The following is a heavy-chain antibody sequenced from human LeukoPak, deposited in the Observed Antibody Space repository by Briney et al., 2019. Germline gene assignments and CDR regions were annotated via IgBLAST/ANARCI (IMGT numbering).Heavy chain of an antibody. D-gene: IGHD2-15*01. CDR1: GFTFSSYA. V-gene: IGHV3-23*01. CDR2: ISGSGGST. CDR3: AKDSSYIVVVVAAAYFDY. J-gene: IGHJ4*02. Sequence: QPGGSLRLSCAASGFTFSSYAMSWVRQAPGKGLEWVSAISGSGGSTYYADSVKGRFTISRDNSKNTLYLQMNSLRAEDTAVYYCAKDSSYIVVVVAAAYFDYWGQGTLVTVSS.